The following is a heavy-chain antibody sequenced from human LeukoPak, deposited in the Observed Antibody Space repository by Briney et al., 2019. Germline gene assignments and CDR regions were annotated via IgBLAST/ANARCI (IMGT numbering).Heavy chain of an antibody. CDR3: ARDRGYSNSYYYYYYMDV. CDR2: INHSGST. J-gene: IGHJ6*03. CDR1: GGSFSGYY. V-gene: IGHV4-34*01. D-gene: IGHD4-11*01. Sequence: SSETLSLTCAVYGGSFSGYYWSWIRQPPGKGLEWIGEINHSGSTNYNPSLKSRVTISVDTSKNQFSLKLSSVTAADTAVYYCARDRGYSNSYYYYYYMDVWGKGTTVTVSS.